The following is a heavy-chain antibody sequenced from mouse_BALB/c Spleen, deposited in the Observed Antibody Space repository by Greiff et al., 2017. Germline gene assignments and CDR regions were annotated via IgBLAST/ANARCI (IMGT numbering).Heavy chain of an antibody. D-gene: IGHD1-1*01. CDR2: ISSGGST. V-gene: IGHV5-6-5*01. Sequence: EVKLMESGGGLVKPGGSLKLSCAASGFTFSSYAMSWVRQTPEKRLEWVASISSGGSTYYPDSVKGRFTISRDNARNILYLQMSSLRSEDTAMYYCARRYYSYFDYWGQGTTLTVSS. CDR3: ARRYYSYFDY. CDR1: GFTFSSYA. J-gene: IGHJ2*01.